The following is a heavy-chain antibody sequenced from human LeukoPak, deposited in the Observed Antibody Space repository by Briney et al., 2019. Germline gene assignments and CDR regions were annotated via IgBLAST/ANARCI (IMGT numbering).Heavy chain of an antibody. J-gene: IGHJ4*02. CDR3: ARGRGSYSLDY. Sequence: ASVRVSCKASRYTFAGYSMHWVRQAPGQGLEWMGWINPNSGGTNYAQKFQGRVTMTGDTSISTAYMELSRLTSDDTAVYYCARGRGSYSLDYWGQGTLVTVSS. CDR1: RYTFAGYS. CDR2: INPNSGGT. D-gene: IGHD1-26*01. V-gene: IGHV1-2*02.